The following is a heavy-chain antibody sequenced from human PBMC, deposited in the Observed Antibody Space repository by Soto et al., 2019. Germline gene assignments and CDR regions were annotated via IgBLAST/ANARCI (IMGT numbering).Heavy chain of an antibody. CDR2: MSGSADIT. J-gene: IGHJ6*02. D-gene: IGHD2-8*01. V-gene: IGHV3-23*01. CDR1: GFTSSTDA. Sequence: HPGGPLRLSCAASGFTSSTDAMHWVRQASRKQQERASIMSGSADITFYADSVKGRFTIPRDNSKSTLYLQINSLRAEDTAVYYCAKTRGAMIYAISVYGMDVWGQGTTVTVSS. CDR3: AKTRGAMIYAISVYGMDV.